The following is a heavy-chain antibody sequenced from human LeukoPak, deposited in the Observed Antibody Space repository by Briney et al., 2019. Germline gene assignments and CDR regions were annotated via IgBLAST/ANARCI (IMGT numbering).Heavy chain of an antibody. CDR2: MHYSGGT. J-gene: IGHJ4*02. Sequence: SETLSLTCTVSGGSISNSYCGWIRQPPGKGLEWIGSMHYSGGTRYNPSLNSRVTISVDTSQNQFSLKLSSVTAADTAVYYRATGPMMVRSLYWGQGTLVTVSA. D-gene: IGHD3-10*01. V-gene: IGHV4-39*01. CDR3: ATGPMMVRSLY. CDR1: GGSISNSY.